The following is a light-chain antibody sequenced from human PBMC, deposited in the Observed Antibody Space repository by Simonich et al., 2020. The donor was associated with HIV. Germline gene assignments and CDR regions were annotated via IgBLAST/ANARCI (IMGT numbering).Light chain of an antibody. CDR2: WAS. V-gene: IGKV4-1*01. J-gene: IGKJ1*01. CDR3: QQYYSTPPT. CDR1: RSVLYSSNNKNY. Sequence: EIVMTQSPDSLAVSLGERATFNCKSSRSVLYSSNNKNYLAWYQQKPGQPPKLLIYWASTREAGVPDRFSASGSGTDFTLTISSLQAEDVAIYYCQQYYSTPPTFGQGTKVEIK.